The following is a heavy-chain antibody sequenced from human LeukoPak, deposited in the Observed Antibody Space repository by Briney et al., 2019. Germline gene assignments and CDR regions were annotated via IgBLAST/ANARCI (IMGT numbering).Heavy chain of an antibody. J-gene: IGHJ4*02. CDR1: GFTFSTYA. D-gene: IGHD6-19*01. Sequence: GGSLRLSCAASGFTFSTYAMHWVRQAPGKGLEYVSAISNHGGSTYYANSVKGRFIISRDNSKNTLYLQMGSLRAEDLAVYYCARESATRGWLFDHWGQGTLVTVSS. V-gene: IGHV3-64*01. CDR3: ARESATRGWLFDH. CDR2: ISNHGGST.